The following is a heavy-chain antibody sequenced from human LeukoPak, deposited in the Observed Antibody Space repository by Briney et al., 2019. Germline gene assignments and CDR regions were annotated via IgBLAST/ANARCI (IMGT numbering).Heavy chain of an antibody. CDR3: ARVIAVAGTGYFDY. V-gene: IGHV4-38-2*02. CDR1: GYSTSSGYY. Sequence: SETLSLTCTVSGYSTSSGYYWGWIRQPPGKGLEWIGSIYHSGSTYYNPSLKSRVTISVDTSRNQFSLKLSSVTAADTAVYYCARVIAVAGTGYFDYWGQGTLVTVSS. CDR2: IYHSGST. D-gene: IGHD6-19*01. J-gene: IGHJ4*02.